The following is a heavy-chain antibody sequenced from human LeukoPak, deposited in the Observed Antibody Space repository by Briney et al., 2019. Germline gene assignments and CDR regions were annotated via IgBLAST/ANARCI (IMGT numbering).Heavy chain of an antibody. J-gene: IGHJ4*02. Sequence: GGSLRLSCAASGFTFSSYSMNWVRQAPGKGREWVSSISSSSSYIYYADSVKGRFTISRDNAKNSLYLQMNSLRAEDTAVNYCARAHLYCSGGSCYSDYWGQGTLVTVSS. CDR2: ISSSSSYI. CDR1: GFTFSSYS. V-gene: IGHV3-21*01. D-gene: IGHD2-15*01. CDR3: ARAHLYCSGGSCYSDY.